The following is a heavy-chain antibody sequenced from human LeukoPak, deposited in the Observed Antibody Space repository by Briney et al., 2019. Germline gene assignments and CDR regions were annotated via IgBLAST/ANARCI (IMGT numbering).Heavy chain of an antibody. D-gene: IGHD6-19*01. CDR1: GFTFSGYA. J-gene: IGHJ4*02. CDR2: ISGSGGST. V-gene: IGHV3-23*01. Sequence: GGSLRLSCAASGFTFSGYAMSWVRQAPGKGLEWVSAISGSGGSTYYADSVKGRFTISRDNSKNTLYLQMNSLRAEDTAVYYCAKDSPGYSSGWPYYFDYWGQGTLVTVSS. CDR3: AKDSPGYSSGWPYYFDY.